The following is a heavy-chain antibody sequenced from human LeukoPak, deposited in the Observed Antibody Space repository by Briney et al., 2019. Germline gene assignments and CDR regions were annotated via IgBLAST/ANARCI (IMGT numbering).Heavy chain of an antibody. V-gene: IGHV3-23*01. Sequence: PGGSVRLSCATSGFTFSTCAMSWVRQAPGKGLECDSGISGSGGTTNHADSVKGRFTISRDNSKNTLYLHMNSLRAEDTAVYYCARHTIGSPIYYFDYWGQGTLVTVSS. D-gene: IGHD1-26*01. CDR3: ARHTIGSPIYYFDY. CDR1: GFTFSTCA. J-gene: IGHJ4*02. CDR2: ISGSGGTT.